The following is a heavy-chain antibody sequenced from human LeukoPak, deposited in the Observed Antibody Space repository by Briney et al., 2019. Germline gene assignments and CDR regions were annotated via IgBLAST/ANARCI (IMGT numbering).Heavy chain of an antibody. D-gene: IGHD3-10*01. V-gene: IGHV4-34*01. J-gene: IGHJ5*02. CDR3: AGYYGSGSYYGWFDP. Sequence: SETLSLTCAVYGGSFSGYYWSWIRQPPGKGLEWIGEINHSGSTNYNPSLKSRVTISVDTSKNQFSLKLSSVTAADTVVCYCAGYYGSGSYYGWFDPWGQGTLVTVPS. CDR2: INHSGST. CDR1: GGSFSGYY.